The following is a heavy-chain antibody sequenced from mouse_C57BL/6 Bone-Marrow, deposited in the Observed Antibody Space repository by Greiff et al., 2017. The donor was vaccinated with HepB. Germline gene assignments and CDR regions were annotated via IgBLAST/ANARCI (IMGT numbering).Heavy chain of an antibody. Sequence: EVKLMESGGGLVQPGGSMKLSCVASGFTFSNYWMNWVRQSPEKGLEWVAQIRLKSDNYATHYAESVKGRFTISRDDSKSSVYLQMNNLRAEDTGIYYCTGGLRFGNFDVWGTGTTVTVSS. CDR2: IRLKSDNYAT. J-gene: IGHJ1*03. V-gene: IGHV6-3*01. CDR1: GFTFSNYW. D-gene: IGHD1-1*01. CDR3: TGGLRFGNFDV.